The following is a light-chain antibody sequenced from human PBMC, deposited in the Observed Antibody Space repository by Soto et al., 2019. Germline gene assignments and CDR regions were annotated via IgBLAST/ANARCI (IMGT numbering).Light chain of an antibody. V-gene: IGKV3-15*01. CDR3: QEYNNWPPIT. Sequence: EVVMTQSPATLSVSPGERATLSCRASQSVSSNLAWYQQKPGQAPTLVICGASTRATGIPARFSGSGSGTEFTLTISSLQSEDFAVYYCQEYNNWPPITFGQGTRLEIK. CDR1: QSVSSN. CDR2: GAS. J-gene: IGKJ5*01.